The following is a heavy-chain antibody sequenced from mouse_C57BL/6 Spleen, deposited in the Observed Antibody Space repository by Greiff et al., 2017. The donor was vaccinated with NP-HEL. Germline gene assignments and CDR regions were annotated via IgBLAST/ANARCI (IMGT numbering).Heavy chain of an antibody. J-gene: IGHJ2*01. CDR2: IDPANGNT. CDR3: ALLTTVVEGY. D-gene: IGHD1-1*01. Sequence: VHVKQSVAELVRPGASVKLSCTASGFNITNTYMHWVKQRPEQGLEWIGRIDPANGNTKYAPKFQGKATITADTSSNTAYLQLSSLTSEDTAIYYCALLTTVVEGYWGQGTTLTVSS. V-gene: IGHV14-3*01. CDR1: GFNITNTY.